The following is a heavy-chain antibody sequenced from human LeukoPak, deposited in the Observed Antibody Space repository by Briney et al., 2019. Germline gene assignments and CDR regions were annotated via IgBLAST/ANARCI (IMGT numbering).Heavy chain of an antibody. CDR3: AKTSEPQTLNMAVVA. CDR1: GYTFTGYY. Sequence: ASVKVSFKASGYTFTGYYMHWVRQAPGQGLEWMGWINPNSGGTNYAQKFQGRVTITRDTSISTAYMELSRLRSDDTAVYYCAKTSEPQTLNMAVVAWGQGTLVTVSS. CDR2: INPNSGGT. V-gene: IGHV1-2*02. J-gene: IGHJ1*01. D-gene: IGHD2-15*01.